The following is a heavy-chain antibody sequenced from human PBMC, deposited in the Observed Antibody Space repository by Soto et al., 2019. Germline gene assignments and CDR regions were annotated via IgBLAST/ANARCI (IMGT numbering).Heavy chain of an antibody. Sequence: SETLSLTCAVYGGSFSGYYWSWIRQPPGKGLEWIGEINHSGSTNYNPSLKSRVTISVDTSKNQFSLKLSSVTAADTAVYYCAAGAGRYYDFWSGYHGGFDYWGQGTLVTVSS. J-gene: IGHJ4*02. D-gene: IGHD3-3*01. CDR2: INHSGST. CDR1: GGSFSGYY. V-gene: IGHV4-34*01. CDR3: AAGAGRYYDFWSGYHGGFDY.